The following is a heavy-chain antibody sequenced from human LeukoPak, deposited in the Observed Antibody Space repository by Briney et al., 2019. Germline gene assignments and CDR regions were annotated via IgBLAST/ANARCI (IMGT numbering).Heavy chain of an antibody. V-gene: IGHV4-30-2*01. CDR3: ANNRYYYYMDV. CDR2: IYHSGST. CDR1: GGSISSSSYY. D-gene: IGHD2/OR15-2a*01. J-gene: IGHJ6*03. Sequence: SETLSLTCTVSGGSISSSSYYWSWIRQPPGKGLEWIGYIYHSGSTYYNPSLKSRVTISVDRSKNQFSLNLTSVTAADTAVYYCANNRYYYYMDVWGKGTTVTVSS.